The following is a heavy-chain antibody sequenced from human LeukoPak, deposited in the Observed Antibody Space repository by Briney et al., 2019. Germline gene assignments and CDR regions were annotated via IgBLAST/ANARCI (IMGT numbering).Heavy chain of an antibody. CDR3: AKVRFLEWSEGGMDV. CDR2: ISGSGGST. D-gene: IGHD3-3*01. J-gene: IGHJ6*02. Sequence: AGGSLRPSCAASGFTFSSYAMSWVRQAPGKGLEWVSAISGSGGSTYYADSVKGRFTISRDNSKNTLYLQMNSLRAEDTAVYYCAKVRFLEWSEGGMDVWGQGTTVTVSS. CDR1: GFTFSSYA. V-gene: IGHV3-23*01.